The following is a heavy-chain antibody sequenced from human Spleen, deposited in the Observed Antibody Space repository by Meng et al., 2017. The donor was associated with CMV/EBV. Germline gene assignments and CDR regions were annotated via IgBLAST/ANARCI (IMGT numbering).Heavy chain of an antibody. J-gene: IGHJ4*02. D-gene: IGHD2-2*02. CDR1: FNGYY. CDR3: ATMRAATSCYRGSCSGYYFDY. V-gene: IGHV4-34*01. Sequence: FNGYYWTWISQHPGKGLDWIGKINHGGYTDYNPSLKSRVTISIDTSRNQFSLKLRSVTAADTAVYYCATMRAATSCYRGSCSGYYFDYWGQGTLVTVSS. CDR2: INHGGYT.